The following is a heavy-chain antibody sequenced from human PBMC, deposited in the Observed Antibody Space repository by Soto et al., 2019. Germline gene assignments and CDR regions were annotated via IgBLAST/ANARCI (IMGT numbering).Heavy chain of an antibody. V-gene: IGHV3-48*01. J-gene: IGHJ3*02. D-gene: IGHD3-3*01. CDR1: GFTFSSYS. CDR3: ASRLLTLLRFLDPRKNDVFDI. CDR2: ISSSSSTI. Sequence: GGSLRLSCAASGFTFSSYSMNWVRQAPGKGLEWVSYISSSSSTIYYADSVKGRFTISRDNAKNSLYLQMNSLRAEDTAVYYYASRLLTLLRFLDPRKNDVFDIWAHGTMVTVSS.